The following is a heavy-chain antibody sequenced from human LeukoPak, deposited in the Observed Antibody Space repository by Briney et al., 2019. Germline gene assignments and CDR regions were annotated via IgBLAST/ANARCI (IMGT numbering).Heavy chain of an antibody. D-gene: IGHD2-15*01. CDR2: ISSSGSTI. CDR1: GFTFTNYA. Sequence: GGSLRLSCAASGFTFTNYAMSWIRQAPGKGLEWVSYISSSGSTIYYADSVKGRFTISRDNAKNSLYLQMNSLRAEDTAVYYCARGRHCSGGSCYPHDAFDIWGQGTMVTVSS. V-gene: IGHV3-11*04. CDR3: ARGRHCSGGSCYPHDAFDI. J-gene: IGHJ3*02.